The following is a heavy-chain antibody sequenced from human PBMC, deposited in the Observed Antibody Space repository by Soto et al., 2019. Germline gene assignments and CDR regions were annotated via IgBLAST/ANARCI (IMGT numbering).Heavy chain of an antibody. Sequence: QVQLVQSGAEVKKPGSSVKVSCKASGGTFSSYTISWVRQAPGQGLEWMGRIIPILGIANYAQKFQGRVTITADKSTGTAYMELSSLRSEDTAVYYCARDAGDGYNSGYFDYWGQGNLVTVSS. CDR3: ARDAGDGYNSGYFDY. D-gene: IGHD5-12*01. CDR2: IIPILGIA. CDR1: GGTFSSYT. J-gene: IGHJ4*02. V-gene: IGHV1-69*08.